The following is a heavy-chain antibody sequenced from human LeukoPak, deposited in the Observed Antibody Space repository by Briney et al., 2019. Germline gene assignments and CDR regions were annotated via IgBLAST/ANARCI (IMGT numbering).Heavy chain of an antibody. CDR2: ISGSGGST. CDR1: GFTFSSYA. D-gene: IGHD6-6*01. V-gene: IGHV3-23*01. CDR3: AKDFELGEYYFDY. Sequence: PGGSLRLSCAASGFTFSSYAMSWVRQAPGKGLEWVSAISGSGGSTYYADSVKGRFTISRDNSKDTPYLQMNSLRAEDTAVYYCAKDFELGEYYFDYWGQGTLVTVSS. J-gene: IGHJ4*02.